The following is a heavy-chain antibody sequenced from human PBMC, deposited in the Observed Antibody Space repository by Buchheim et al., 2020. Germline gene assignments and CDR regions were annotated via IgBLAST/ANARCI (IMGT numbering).Heavy chain of an antibody. D-gene: IGHD2/OR15-2a*01. CDR1: GFTFSTYW. CDR3: ARSTIVIIATAPEY. Sequence: EVQLVESGGGLVQPGGSLRLSCAASGFTFSTYWMTWVRQAPGKGLEWVANIKQDGSEKYYVDSVKGRFTISRDNAKKSLYLQMNSLRAEDTAVYYCARSTIVIIATAPEYWGQGTL. V-gene: IGHV3-7*01. CDR2: IKQDGSEK. J-gene: IGHJ4*02.